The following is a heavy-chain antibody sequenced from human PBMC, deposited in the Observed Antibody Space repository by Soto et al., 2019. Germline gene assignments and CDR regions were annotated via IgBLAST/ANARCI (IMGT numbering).Heavy chain of an antibody. Sequence: QVQLVESGGGLVQPGRSLRLSCAASGFTFSSYGMHWVRQAPGKGLEWVVVISYDGSNKYYADSVKGRFTISRDNSKNTLYLQMNSLRAEDTAVYYCATPQGGWYPPFDYWGQGTLVTVSS. D-gene: IGHD6-19*01. V-gene: IGHV3-30*03. CDR2: ISYDGSNK. CDR1: GFTFSSYG. J-gene: IGHJ4*02. CDR3: ATPQGGWYPPFDY.